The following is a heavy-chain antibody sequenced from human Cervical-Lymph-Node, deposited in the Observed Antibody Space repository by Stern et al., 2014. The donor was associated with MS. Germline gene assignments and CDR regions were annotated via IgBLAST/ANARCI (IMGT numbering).Heavy chain of an antibody. Sequence: EVQLVESGGGLVKPGGSLRLFCAASGFTVSSYSMNWVRQAPGKGLEWVSLITSSSSYIYYADSVKGRFTISRDNSKNSLYMQLNSLRAEDTAVYYCAGDYSNYGGWFDPWGQGTLVTVSS. V-gene: IGHV3-21*01. CDR2: ITSSSSYI. D-gene: IGHD4-11*01. CDR3: AGDYSNYGGWFDP. CDR1: GFTVSSYS. J-gene: IGHJ5*02.